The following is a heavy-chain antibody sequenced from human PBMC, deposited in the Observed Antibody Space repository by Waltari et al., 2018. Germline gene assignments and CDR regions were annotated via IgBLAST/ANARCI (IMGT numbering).Heavy chain of an antibody. CDR1: GFTFSSYS. CDR2: ISGVGQTT. Sequence: EVQLLQSGGGLVQPGGSLRLSCAASGFTFSSYSMSWFRQAPGKGLGGVSAISGVGQTTLYAGSVKGRCSISRDNAKNTLSLQVSSLRAEDSAVYYCAKRLLEPQVGAFDVWGQGTMVTVSS. J-gene: IGHJ3*01. CDR3: AKRLLEPQVGAFDV. D-gene: IGHD3-3*01. V-gene: IGHV3-23*01.